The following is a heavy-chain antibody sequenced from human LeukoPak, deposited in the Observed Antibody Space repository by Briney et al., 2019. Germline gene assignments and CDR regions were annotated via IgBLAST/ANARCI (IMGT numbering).Heavy chain of an antibody. Sequence: ASVKVSCKASGYTFTSYYMHWVRQAPGQGLEWMRIINPSGGSTSYAQKFQGRVTMTRDTSTSTVYMELSSLRSEDTAVYYCVLVGAMYYFDYWGQGTLVTVSS. V-gene: IGHV1-46*01. J-gene: IGHJ4*02. CDR2: INPSGGST. CDR1: GYTFTSYY. D-gene: IGHD1-26*01. CDR3: VLVGAMYYFDY.